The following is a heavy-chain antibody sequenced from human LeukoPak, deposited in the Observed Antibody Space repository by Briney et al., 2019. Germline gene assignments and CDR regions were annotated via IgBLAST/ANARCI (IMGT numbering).Heavy chain of an antibody. Sequence: PSETLSLTCAVYGGSFSGYYWSWIRQPPGKGLEWIGEINHSGSTNYNPSLKSRVTISVDTSKNQFSLKLSSVTAADTAVYYCARGHPKPRNYGYYYYGMDVWGQGTTVTVSS. CDR3: ARGHPKPRNYGYYYYGMDV. CDR1: GGSFSGYY. V-gene: IGHV4-34*01. D-gene: IGHD4-11*01. CDR2: INHSGST. J-gene: IGHJ6*02.